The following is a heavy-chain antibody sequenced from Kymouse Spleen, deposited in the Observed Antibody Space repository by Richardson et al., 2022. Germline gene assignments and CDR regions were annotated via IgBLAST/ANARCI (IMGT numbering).Heavy chain of an antibody. J-gene: IGHJ4*02. CDR1: GGSFSGYY. CDR3: ARGSGSYGYFDY. V-gene: IGHV4-34*01. Sequence: QVQLQQWGAGLLKPSETLSLTCAVYGGSFSGYYWSWIRQPPGKGLEWIGEINHSGSTNYNPSLKSRVTISVDTSKNQFSLKLSSVTAADTAVYYCARGSGSYGYFDYWGQGTLVTVSS. D-gene: IGHD1-26*01. CDR2: INHSGST.